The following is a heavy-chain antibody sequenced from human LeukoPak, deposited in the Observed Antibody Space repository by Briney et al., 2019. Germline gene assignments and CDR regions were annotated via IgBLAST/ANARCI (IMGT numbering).Heavy chain of an antibody. J-gene: IGHJ5*02. D-gene: IGHD3-10*01. CDR3: ARGAITYYYGSGSYFSTANPNWFDP. CDR2: IIPLLGIA. V-gene: IGHV1-69*02. Sequence: SLKVSCKASGGTFSSYTISWVRQAPGQGLEWMGRIIPLLGIANYAQKFQGRVTITADNSTSTAYMELSSLRSEDTAVYYCARGAITYYYGSGSYFSTANPNWFDPWGQGTLVTVSS. CDR1: GGTFSSYT.